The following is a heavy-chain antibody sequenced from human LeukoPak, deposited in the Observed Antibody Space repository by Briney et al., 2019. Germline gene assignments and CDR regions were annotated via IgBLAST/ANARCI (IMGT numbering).Heavy chain of an antibody. CDR1: GGSISSSSYY. Sequence: SETLSLTCTVSGGSISSSSYYWGWIRQPPGKGLEWIGSIYYSGSTYYNPSLKSRVTISVDTSKNQFSLKLSSVTAADTAVYYCARAQILYGPPDYWGQGTLVTVSS. D-gene: IGHD4-17*01. V-gene: IGHV4-39*01. CDR3: ARAQILYGPPDY. CDR2: IYYSGST. J-gene: IGHJ4*02.